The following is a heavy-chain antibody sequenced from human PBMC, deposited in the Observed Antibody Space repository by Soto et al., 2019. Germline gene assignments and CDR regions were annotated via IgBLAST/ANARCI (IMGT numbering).Heavy chain of an antibody. CDR2: IYHSGST. Sequence: QLQLQESGSGLVKPSQTLSLTCAVSGGSISSGGYSWSWIRQPPGKGLEWIGYIYHSGSTYYNPSLKSRVTIXXDRSKXXXXXXXXSXXAADTAVYYCAREYYDSSGSSYIDYWGQGTLVTVSS. D-gene: IGHD3-22*01. CDR3: AREYYDSSGSSYIDY. J-gene: IGHJ4*02. V-gene: IGHV4-30-2*01. CDR1: GGSISSGGYS.